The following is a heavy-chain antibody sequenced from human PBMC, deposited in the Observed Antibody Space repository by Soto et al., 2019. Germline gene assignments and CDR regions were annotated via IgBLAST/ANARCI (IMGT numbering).Heavy chain of an antibody. CDR2: MTGNGGQI. CDR3: AKDAIYNDGLWLMDS. D-gene: IGHD2-21*01. J-gene: IGHJ5*02. Sequence: PGEFLRLACAGSGFTMSTFAMTWVRQAPGKGVECVCGMTGNGGQIHYADSVRGRFTISNDNSKNILYLQMSRLRDEDTAIYYCAKDAIYNDGLWLMDSWGQGTLVTVSS. V-gene: IGHV3-23*01. CDR1: GFTMSTFA.